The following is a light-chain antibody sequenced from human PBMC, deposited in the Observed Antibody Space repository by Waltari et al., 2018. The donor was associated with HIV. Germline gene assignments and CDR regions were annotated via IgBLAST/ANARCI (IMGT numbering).Light chain of an antibody. CDR2: KTN. V-gene: IGLV1-47*01. CDR1: RTNIGSNL. CDR3: ASWDDILSSVI. J-gene: IGLJ2*01. Sequence: QSVLTQPPSASGTPGQRVTISWSGGRTNIGSNLVYWYHQLPGTAPKLLISKTNQRPSGVPDRFAGSKSGSSASLTISGLRSEDEAVYYCASWDDILSSVIFGGGTKVTVL.